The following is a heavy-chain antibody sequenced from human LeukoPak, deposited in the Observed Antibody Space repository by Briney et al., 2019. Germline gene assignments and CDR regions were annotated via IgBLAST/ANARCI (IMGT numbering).Heavy chain of an antibody. CDR2: ISSSGSTI. CDR1: GFTFSSYE. J-gene: IGHJ4*02. CDR3: ARDHGEGFDY. Sequence: PGGSLRLSCAASGFTFSSYEMNWVRQAPGKGLEWVSYISSSGSTIYYADSVKGRFTISRDNAKYSLYLQMNSLRAEDTAVYYCARDHGEGFDYWGQGTLVTVSS. V-gene: IGHV3-48*03. D-gene: IGHD4-17*01.